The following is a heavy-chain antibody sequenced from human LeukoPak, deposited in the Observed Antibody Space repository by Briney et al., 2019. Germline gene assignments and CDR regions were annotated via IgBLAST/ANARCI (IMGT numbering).Heavy chain of an antibody. CDR2: IRYDGSNK. D-gene: IGHD5/OR15-5a*01. V-gene: IGHV3-30*02. J-gene: IGHJ3*02. CDR1: GFTFSSYA. Sequence: GGSLRLSCAASGFTFSSYAMHWVRQAPGKGLEWGAFIRYDGSNKYYADSVKGRFTISRDNSKNTLYLQMNSLRAEDTAVYYCAKDSKGSSAFDIWGQGTMVTVSS. CDR3: AKDSKGSSAFDI.